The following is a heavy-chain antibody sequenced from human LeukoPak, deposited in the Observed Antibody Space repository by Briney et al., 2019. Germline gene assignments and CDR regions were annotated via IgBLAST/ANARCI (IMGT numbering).Heavy chain of an antibody. Sequence: SETLSLTCAVYGGSFSGYYWSWIRQPPGKGLEWIGEINHSGSTNYNPSLKSRDTISVDTSKNQFSLKLSSVTAADTAVYYCARASYSYGPLDYWGQGTLVTVSS. CDR3: ARASYSYGPLDY. J-gene: IGHJ4*02. D-gene: IGHD5-18*01. V-gene: IGHV4-34*01. CDR1: GGSFSGYY. CDR2: INHSGST.